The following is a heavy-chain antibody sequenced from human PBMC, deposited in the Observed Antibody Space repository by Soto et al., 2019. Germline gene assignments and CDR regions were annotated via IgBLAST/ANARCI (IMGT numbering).Heavy chain of an antibody. J-gene: IGHJ4*02. CDR1: GFTFSDYY. CDR2: ISSSDNTT. D-gene: IGHD2-15*01. CDR3: ARDSRPVTL. V-gene: IGHV3-11*01. Sequence: QVQLVESGGGLDKPGGSLRLSCAASGFTFSDYYMNWIRQAPGKGLEWVSNISSSDNTTYYADSVKGRFTISRDNAKNSLYLQMSSLRAEDTAVYYCARDSRPVTLWGQGTLVTVSS.